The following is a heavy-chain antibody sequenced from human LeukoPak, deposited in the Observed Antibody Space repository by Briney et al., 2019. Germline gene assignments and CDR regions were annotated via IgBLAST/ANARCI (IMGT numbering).Heavy chain of an antibody. D-gene: IGHD2-2*01. CDR3: ARYCSSTSCSNWNFDY. J-gene: IGHJ4*02. CDR2: ISAYNGNT. V-gene: IGHV1-18*01. CDR1: GYTFTSYG. Sequence: GASVKVSCKASGYTFTSYGISWVRQAPGQGLEWMGWISAYNGNTNYAQKLQGRVTMTTDTSTSTAYMELRSLRSDDTAVYYCARYCSSTSCSNWNFDYWGQGTLVTVSS.